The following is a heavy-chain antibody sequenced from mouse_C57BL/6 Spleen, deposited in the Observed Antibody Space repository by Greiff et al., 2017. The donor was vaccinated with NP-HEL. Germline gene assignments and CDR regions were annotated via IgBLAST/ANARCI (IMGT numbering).Heavy chain of an antibody. CDR1: GYTFTSYG. J-gene: IGHJ2*01. CDR2: IYPRSGNT. Sequence: VQLQESGAELARPGASVKLSCKASGYTFTSYGISWVKQRTGQGLEWIGEIYPRSGNTYYNEKFKGKATLTADKSSSTAYMELRSLTSEDAAGYFCARQDSPYFDDWGQGTTLTVSS. V-gene: IGHV1-81*01. CDR3: ARQDSPYFDD.